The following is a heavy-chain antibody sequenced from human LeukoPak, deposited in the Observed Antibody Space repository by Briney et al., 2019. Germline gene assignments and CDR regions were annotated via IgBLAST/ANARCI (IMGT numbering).Heavy chain of an antibody. CDR1: GFTFDVYA. CDR3: AKGRDKYQVLSKNWFDP. Sequence: PAGSLRLSCAASGFTFDVYAMHWVRQAPGKGLEWVSGISRNSGNISYADSVKGRFTISRDNAKNSLYLQMNSLRAEDTALYYCAKGRDKYQVLSKNWFDPWGQGTLVTVSS. V-gene: IGHV3-9*01. D-gene: IGHD2-2*01. CDR2: ISRNSGNI. J-gene: IGHJ5*02.